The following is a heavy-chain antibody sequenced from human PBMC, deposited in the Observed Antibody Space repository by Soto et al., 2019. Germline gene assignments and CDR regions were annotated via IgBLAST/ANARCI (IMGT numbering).Heavy chain of an antibody. V-gene: IGHV2-70*13. CDR2: IDWDDDK. D-gene: IGHD3-10*01. Sequence: SGPTLVNPTQTLTLTCTFSGFSLSTSGMCVSWIRQPPGKALEWLALIDWDDDKYYSTSLKTRLTISKDTSKNQVVLTMTNMDPVDTATYYCARLQAYYYGSGSYYAPFDYWGQGTLVTVSS. J-gene: IGHJ4*02. CDR1: GFSLSTSGMC. CDR3: ARLQAYYYGSGSYYAPFDY.